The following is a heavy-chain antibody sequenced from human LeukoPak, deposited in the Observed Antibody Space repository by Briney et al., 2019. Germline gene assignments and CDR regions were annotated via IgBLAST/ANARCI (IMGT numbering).Heavy chain of an antibody. V-gene: IGHV3-7*03. CDR1: GFIFSAYA. CDR3: ARAEGATMLDY. J-gene: IGHJ4*02. Sequence: GGSLRLSCAASGFIFSAYAMTWVRQAPGKGLEWVANIKPDGSEKYYVDSVRGRFTISRDNAKNSLYLQMNSLRAEDTAVYYCARAEGATMLDYWGQGTLVTVSS. CDR2: IKPDGSEK. D-gene: IGHD5-12*01.